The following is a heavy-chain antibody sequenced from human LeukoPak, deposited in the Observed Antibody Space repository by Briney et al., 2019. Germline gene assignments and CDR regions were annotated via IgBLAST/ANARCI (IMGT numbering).Heavy chain of an antibody. V-gene: IGHV4-31*03. CDR1: GGSVTGGGYY. J-gene: IGHJ6*02. CDR3: ARDRNAAGTGYYYGMDV. CDR2: IYYSGST. Sequence: PSETLSLTCSVSGGSVTGGGYYWSWIRQHPGKGLEWIGYIYYSGSTYYNPSLKSRVTISVDTSKNQFSLKLSSVTAADTAVNYCARDRNAAGTGYYYGMDVWGQGTTVTVSS. D-gene: IGHD6-13*01.